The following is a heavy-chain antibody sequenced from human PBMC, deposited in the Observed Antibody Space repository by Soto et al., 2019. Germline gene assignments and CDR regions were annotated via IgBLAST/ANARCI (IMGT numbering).Heavy chain of an antibody. D-gene: IGHD3-10*01. CDR3: ARKHYYYGSGSPPAYYYGMDV. J-gene: IGHJ6*02. Sequence: QVQLVQSGAEVKKPGSSVKASCKASGGTFSSYAISWVRQAPGQGLEWMGGIIPIFGTANYAQKFQGRVTITADESTSTAYMELSSLRSEDTAAYYCARKHYYYGSGSPPAYYYGMDVWGQGTTVTVSS. CDR1: GGTFSSYA. CDR2: IIPIFGTA. V-gene: IGHV1-69*01.